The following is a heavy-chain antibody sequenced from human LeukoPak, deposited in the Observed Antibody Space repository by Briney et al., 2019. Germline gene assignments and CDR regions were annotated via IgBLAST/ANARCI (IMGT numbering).Heavy chain of an antibody. CDR3: ARDETRAKAFDI. J-gene: IGHJ3*02. CDR2: ISSSSSYI. Sequence: GGSLRLSCAASGFTFSSYSMNWVRQAPGKGLEWVSSISSSSSYIYYADSVKGRFNISRDNAKNSLYLQMNSLRAEDTAVYYCARDETRAKAFDIWGQGTMVTVSS. V-gene: IGHV3-21*01. CDR1: GFTFSSYS.